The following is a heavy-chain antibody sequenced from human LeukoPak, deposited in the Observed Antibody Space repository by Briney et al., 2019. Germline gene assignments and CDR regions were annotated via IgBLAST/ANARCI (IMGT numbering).Heavy chain of an antibody. D-gene: IGHD6-6*01. V-gene: IGHV3-66*01. J-gene: IGHJ4*02. CDR3: ARDGSIAARPHPYYFDY. CDR2: IYSGGST. Sequence: PGGSLRLSCTSSGFTVSSNYMSWVRQAPGKGLEWVSVIYSGGSTYYADSVKGRFTISRDNSKNTLYLQMNSLRAEDTAVYYCARDGSIAARPHPYYFDYWGQGTLVTVSS. CDR1: GFTVSSNY.